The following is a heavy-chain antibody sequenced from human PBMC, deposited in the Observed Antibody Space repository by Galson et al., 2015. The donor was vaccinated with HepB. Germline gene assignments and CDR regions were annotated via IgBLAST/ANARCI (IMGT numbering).Heavy chain of an antibody. D-gene: IGHD3-10*01. CDR3: ATPDPFRELYTFDY. CDR1: GYTLTELS. Sequence: SVKVSCKVSGYTLTELSMHWVRQAPGKGLEWMGGFDPEDGETIYAQKFQGRVTMTEDTSTDTAYMELSSLRSEDTAVYYCATPDPFRELYTFDYWGQGTLVTVSS. CDR2: FDPEDGET. J-gene: IGHJ4*02. V-gene: IGHV1-24*01.